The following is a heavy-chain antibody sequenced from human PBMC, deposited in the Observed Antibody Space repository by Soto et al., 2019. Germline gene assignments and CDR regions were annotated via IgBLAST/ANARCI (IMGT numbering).Heavy chain of an antibody. V-gene: IGHV3-23*01. D-gene: IGHD1-1*01. CDR1: GFTFSKFD. CDR3: AKGGWNDV. Sequence: EVQLLESGGGLVQPGGSLRLPCAASGFTFSKFDMTWVRQTPGKGLEWVSTVSASGDSTYYANSVEGRFSISRDNSKNTLYVQMDSLRADDTAIYYCAKGGWNDVWGLGTLVTVSS. J-gene: IGHJ1*01. CDR2: VSASGDST.